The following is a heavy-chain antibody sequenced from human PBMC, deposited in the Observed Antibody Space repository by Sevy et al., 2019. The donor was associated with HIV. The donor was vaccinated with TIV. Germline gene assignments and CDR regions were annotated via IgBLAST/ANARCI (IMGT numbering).Heavy chain of an antibody. CDR3: ARELAAAGLTFDY. D-gene: IGHD6-13*01. CDR2: IYSGGST. J-gene: IGHJ4*02. Sequence: GGSLRLSCAASGFTVSSNYMSWVRQAPGKGLEWVSAIYSGGSTYYADSVKGRFTISTDNSKNTLYLQMNSLRAEDRAIYYCARELAAAGLTFDYWGQGTLVTVSS. CDR1: GFTVSSNY. V-gene: IGHV3-53*01.